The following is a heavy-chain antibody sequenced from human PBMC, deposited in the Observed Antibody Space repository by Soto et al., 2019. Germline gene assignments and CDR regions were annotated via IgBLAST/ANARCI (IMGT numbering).Heavy chain of an antibody. D-gene: IGHD4-17*01. V-gene: IGHV4-59*08. CDR3: ASFKTVRKGWYFDL. Sequence: QVQLQESGPGLVKPSETLSLTCTVSGGSISSYYWSWIRQPPGKGLEWIGYIYYSGSTNYNPSLQSRVTISVDTSKNQFSLKLSSVTAADTAVYYCASFKTVRKGWYFDLWGRGTLVTVSS. CDR2: IYYSGST. J-gene: IGHJ2*01. CDR1: GGSISSYY.